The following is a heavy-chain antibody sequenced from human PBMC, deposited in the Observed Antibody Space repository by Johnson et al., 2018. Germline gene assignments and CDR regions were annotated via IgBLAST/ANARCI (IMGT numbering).Heavy chain of an antibody. CDR2: MNPNSGNT. J-gene: IGHJ6*02. CDR1: GYTFTSYD. Sequence: QVQLVQSGAEVKKPGASVKVSCKASGYTFTSYDINWVRQATGQGLEWMGWMNPNSGNTGYAQKFQGRVTMTRNTSISTAQMERSSLRSEDTAVYYGARGFWLPDYYYYGMDVWGQGTTVTVSS. CDR3: ARGFWLPDYYYYGMDV. V-gene: IGHV1-8*01. D-gene: IGHD3-9*01.